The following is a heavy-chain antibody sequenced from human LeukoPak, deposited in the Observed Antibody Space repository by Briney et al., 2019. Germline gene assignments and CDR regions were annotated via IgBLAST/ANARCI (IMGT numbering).Heavy chain of an antibody. Sequence: QPGGSLRLSCAASGFTFSSYAMSWVRQAPGKGLEWVSAISGSGGSTYYADSVKGRFTISRDNSKNTLYLQMNSLRAEDTAVYYCAKLCLLPPCPESDAFDIWGQGTMVTVSS. CDR1: GFTFSSYA. V-gene: IGHV3-23*01. J-gene: IGHJ3*02. CDR3: AKLCLLPPCPESDAFDI. D-gene: IGHD2-21*02. CDR2: ISGSGGST.